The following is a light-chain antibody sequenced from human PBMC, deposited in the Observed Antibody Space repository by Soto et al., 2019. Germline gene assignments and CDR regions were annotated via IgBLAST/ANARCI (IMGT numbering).Light chain of an antibody. J-gene: IGKJ4*01. CDR3: QQRSNWPPT. Sequence: EIVLAQSPATLSLSPGERATLSCRASQSVGSYLAWYQQKPGQAPRLLIYGASNRATGIPARFSGSGSGTDFTLTISSLEPEDFAVYYCQQRSNWPPTFGGGTKVDIK. CDR2: GAS. CDR1: QSVGSY. V-gene: IGKV3-11*01.